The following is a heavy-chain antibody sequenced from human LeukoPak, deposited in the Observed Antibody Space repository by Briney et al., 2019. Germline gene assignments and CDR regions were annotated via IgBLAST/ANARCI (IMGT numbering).Heavy chain of an antibody. V-gene: IGHV3-23*01. CDR1: GFTFSSYA. J-gene: IGHJ4*02. Sequence: QAGGSLRLSCAASGFTFSSYAMSWVRQAPGKGLEWVSAISGSGGSTYYADSGKGRFTISRDNSKNTLYLQMNSLRAEDTAVYYCAKDRGIAVAGIGLDYWGQGTLVTVSS. D-gene: IGHD6-19*01. CDR2: ISGSGGST. CDR3: AKDRGIAVAGIGLDY.